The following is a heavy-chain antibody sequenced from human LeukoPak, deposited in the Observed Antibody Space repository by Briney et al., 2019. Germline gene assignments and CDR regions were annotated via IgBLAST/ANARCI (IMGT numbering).Heavy chain of an antibody. Sequence: GGSLRLSCGASGFTFSSSEMNWVRQAPGKGLEWVSYISSSGNTIFYADSVKGRFTISRDNSKDTLYLQMSGLRVEDTAIYYCAKSLLDILTHFDYWGQGNLVTVSS. V-gene: IGHV3-48*03. CDR1: GFTFSSSE. CDR3: AKSLLDILTHFDY. CDR2: ISSSGNTI. D-gene: IGHD3-9*01. J-gene: IGHJ4*02.